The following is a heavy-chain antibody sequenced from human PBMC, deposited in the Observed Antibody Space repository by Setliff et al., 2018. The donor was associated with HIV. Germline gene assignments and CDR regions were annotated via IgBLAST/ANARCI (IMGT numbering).Heavy chain of an antibody. CDR2: IKSNTDYGTT. D-gene: IGHD6-13*01. J-gene: IGHJ4*02. CDR1: GFTVSDTH. V-gene: IGHV3-15*01. CDR3: TKGTRYSGF. Sequence: GESLKISCAASGFTVSDTHMTWVRQAPGKGLEWVGRIKSNTDYGTTDYATPLKGRFTISRDDSKNTLFLQMKSLKTEDTAVYYCTKGTRYSGFWGQGTLVTVSS.